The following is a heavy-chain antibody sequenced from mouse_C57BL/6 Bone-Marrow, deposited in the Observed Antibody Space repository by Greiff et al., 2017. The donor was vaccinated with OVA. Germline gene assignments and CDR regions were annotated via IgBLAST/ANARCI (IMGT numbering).Heavy chain of an antibody. CDR3: ARSGTTVVATDYAMDY. J-gene: IGHJ4*01. Sequence: VQLQQPGAELVKPGASVKISCKASGYTFTSYWITWVKQRPGQGLEWIGDIYPGSGSTNYNEKFKSKATLTVDTSSSTAYMQLSSLTSEDSAVYYCARSGTTVVATDYAMDYWGQGTSVTVSS. CDR1: GYTFTSYW. V-gene: IGHV1-55*01. CDR2: IYPGSGST. D-gene: IGHD1-1*01.